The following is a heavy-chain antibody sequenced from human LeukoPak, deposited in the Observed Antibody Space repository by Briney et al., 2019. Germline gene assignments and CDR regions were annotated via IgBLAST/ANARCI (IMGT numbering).Heavy chain of an antibody. CDR2: INPNSGGT. D-gene: IGHD4-17*01. CDR1: GYTFTSYG. Sequence: ASVKVSCKASGYTFTSYGISWVRQAPGQGLEWMGWINPNSGGTNYAQKFQGRVTMTRDTSISTAYMELSRLRSDDTAVYYCASDPRFNYGAGWFDPWGQGTLVTVSS. J-gene: IGHJ5*02. V-gene: IGHV1-2*02. CDR3: ASDPRFNYGAGWFDP.